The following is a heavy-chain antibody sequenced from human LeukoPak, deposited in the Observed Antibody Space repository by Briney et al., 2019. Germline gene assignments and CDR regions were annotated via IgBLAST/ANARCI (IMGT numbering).Heavy chain of an antibody. Sequence: PGGSLRLSCAASGFTFSSYAMRWVRQAPGKGLAWVSGISGSGGRTYYADSVKGRFTISRDNSKNTLYLQMSSLRAEDTAVYYCAKHKEDYGDSCLDDSWGQGTLVTVSS. CDR2: ISGSGGRT. D-gene: IGHD4-17*01. V-gene: IGHV3-23*01. J-gene: IGHJ5*01. CDR1: GFTFSSYA. CDR3: AKHKEDYGDSCLDDS.